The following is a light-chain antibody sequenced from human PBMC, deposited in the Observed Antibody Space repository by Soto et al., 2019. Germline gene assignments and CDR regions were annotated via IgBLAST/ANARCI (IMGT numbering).Light chain of an antibody. CDR3: QQYSAYPYT. CDR1: QSISTW. V-gene: IGKV1-5*03. J-gene: IGKJ2*01. Sequence: DIQMTQSPSTLSVSVGDRVTITCRASQSISTWLAWYQQKPGTAPNLLIYKASTLQSGVPSRFSGRGSETEFTLTSSSLQPDDFATYSCQQYSAYPYTFGQGAKVEIK. CDR2: KAS.